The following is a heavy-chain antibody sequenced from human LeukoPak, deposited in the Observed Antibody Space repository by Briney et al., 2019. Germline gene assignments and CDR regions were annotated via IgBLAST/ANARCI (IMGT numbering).Heavy chain of an antibody. V-gene: IGHV2-70*11. Sequence: SGPTLVKPTQTLTLTCTFSGCSLSTSGKCVSWIGQPPGKALEWLARRACDDVKSSSSSLKTRLTISKDTSKNQVVLTMTNMDPVDTATYYCARMPYQLAAFDYWGQGTLVTVSS. CDR3: ARMPYQLAAFDY. D-gene: IGHD2-2*01. J-gene: IGHJ4*02. CDR1: GCSLSTSGKC. CDR2: RACDDVK.